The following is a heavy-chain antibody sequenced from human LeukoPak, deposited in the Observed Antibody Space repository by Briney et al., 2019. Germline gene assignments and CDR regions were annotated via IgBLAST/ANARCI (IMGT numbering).Heavy chain of an antibody. CDR1: GYTFTSYY. CDR2: INPSGGST. J-gene: IGHJ6*02. D-gene: IGHD6-13*01. Sequence: ASVKVSCKASGYTFTSYYMHWVRQAPGQGLEWMGLINPSGGSTRYAQKFQGRVTMSRDTSTSTVYMDLSSLRAEDTVVYYCARTLDQLVRSGMDVWGQGTTVTVSS. V-gene: IGHV1-46*01. CDR3: ARTLDQLVRSGMDV.